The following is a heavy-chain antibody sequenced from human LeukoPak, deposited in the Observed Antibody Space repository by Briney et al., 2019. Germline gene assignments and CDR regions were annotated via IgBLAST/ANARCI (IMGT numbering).Heavy chain of an antibody. D-gene: IGHD1-1*01. CDR3: ARRTDHNLDY. CDR1: GGSISSSYCY. Sequence: SETLSLTCTVSGGSISSSYCYWGWIRQPPGKGLEWIGDIYYSGSTNYNPSLKSRVTISVGTSKTQFSLKVSSVTAADTAVYYCARRTDHNLDYWGQGTLVTVSS. J-gene: IGHJ4*02. V-gene: IGHV4-61*05. CDR2: IYYSGST.